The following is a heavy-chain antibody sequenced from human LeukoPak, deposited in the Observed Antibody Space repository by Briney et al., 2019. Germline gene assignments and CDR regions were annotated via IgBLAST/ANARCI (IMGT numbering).Heavy chain of an antibody. V-gene: IGHV4-59*01. CDR1: NGSISRYY. Sequence: SETLSLACTVSNGSISRYYWSWIRQPPGRGLDWIGYIYYTGSTYYNPSLKSRVTISVDTSKNQFSLKLNSVTAADTAVYYCARKSVAATPSDIVYQYSYMDVWGKGTTVTVSS. CDR2: IYYTGST. J-gene: IGHJ6*03. D-gene: IGHD2-15*01. CDR3: ARKSVAATPSDIVYQYSYMDV.